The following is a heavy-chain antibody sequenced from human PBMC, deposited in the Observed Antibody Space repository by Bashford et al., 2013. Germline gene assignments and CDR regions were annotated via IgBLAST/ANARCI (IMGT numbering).Heavy chain of an antibody. D-gene: IGHD2-2*01. J-gene: IGHJ6*03. CDR2: IYYSGST. CDR3: AREKGVPARMDV. V-gene: IGHV4-31*02. Sequence: WIRQPPGKGLEWIGYIYYSGSTYYNPSLKSRVTISVDTSKNQFSLKLSSVTAADTAVYYCAREKGVPARMDVWGKGDHGHRLL.